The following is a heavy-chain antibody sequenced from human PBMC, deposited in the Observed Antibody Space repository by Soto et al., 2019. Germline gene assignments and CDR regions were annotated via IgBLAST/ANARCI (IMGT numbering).Heavy chain of an antibody. CDR3: AKDLWWNSDY. CDR2: ISGSGGST. V-gene: IGHV3-23*01. J-gene: IGHJ4*02. Sequence: AGGSLRLSCAASGFTFSSYAMSWVRQAPGKGLEWVSAISGSGGSTYYADSVKGRFTISRDNSKNTLDLQMNSRRAEDTAVYYCAKDLWWNSDYSGQGTLVTVPS. CDR1: GFTFSSYA. D-gene: IGHD1-7*01.